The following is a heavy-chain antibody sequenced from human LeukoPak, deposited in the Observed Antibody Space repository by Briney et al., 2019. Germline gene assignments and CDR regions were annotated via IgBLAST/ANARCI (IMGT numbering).Heavy chain of an antibody. Sequence: PGGSLRLSCAASGFTFSIYSMNWVRQAPGKGLEWVSYIASSTSTRFYADSVKGRFTISRDNAKNSLYLQMNSLRAEDTAVYYCASILGCCTGSTCTNDFWGQGTLVTVSS. CDR3: ASILGCCTGSTCTNDF. J-gene: IGHJ4*02. CDR2: IASSTSTR. D-gene: IGHD2-15*01. CDR1: GFTFSIYS. V-gene: IGHV3-48*01.